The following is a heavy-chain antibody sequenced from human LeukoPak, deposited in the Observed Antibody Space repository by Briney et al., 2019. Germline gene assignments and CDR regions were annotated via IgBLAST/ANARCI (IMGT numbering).Heavy chain of an antibody. D-gene: IGHD5-24*01. Sequence: PSETLSLTCTVSGGSISSGGYYWSWIRQPPGKGLEWIGYIYHSGSTYYNPSLKSRVTISIDMSRNQFSLKLRSVTAADTAVYYCARDENVTDRWLQPTLRWGQGTLLTVSS. CDR2: IYHSGST. J-gene: IGHJ4*02. V-gene: IGHV4-30-2*01. CDR1: GGSISSGGYY. CDR3: ARDENVTDRWLQPTLR.